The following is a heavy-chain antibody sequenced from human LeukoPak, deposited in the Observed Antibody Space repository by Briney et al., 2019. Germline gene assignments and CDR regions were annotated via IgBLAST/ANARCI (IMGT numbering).Heavy chain of an antibody. Sequence: GGSLRLSCAASGFTLSSYVMHWVRQAPGKGLEWVAVISYDGSNKYYADSVKGRFTISRDNSKNTLYLQMNSLRAEDTAVYYCTTYLWFGGGPKNDYWGEGTLVTVSS. J-gene: IGHJ4*02. V-gene: IGHV3-30*04. CDR1: GFTLSSYV. D-gene: IGHD3-10*01. CDR3: TTYLWFGGGPKNDY. CDR2: ISYDGSNK.